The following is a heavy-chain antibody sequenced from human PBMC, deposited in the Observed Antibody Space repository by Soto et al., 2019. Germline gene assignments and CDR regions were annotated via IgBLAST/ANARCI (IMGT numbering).Heavy chain of an antibody. CDR3: ARDYYDTAITYYSYYDMDV. CDR2: ISAYNGNT. J-gene: IGHJ6*02. Sequence: GASVKVSCRASGYTFTSYGISWVRQAPGQGLEWMGWISAYNGNTNYAQKLQGRVTMTTDTSTSTAYTELRSLRSDDTAVYYCARDYYDTAITYYSYYDMDVWGQGTTVTVSS. D-gene: IGHD5-18*01. V-gene: IGHV1-18*01. CDR1: GYTFTSYG.